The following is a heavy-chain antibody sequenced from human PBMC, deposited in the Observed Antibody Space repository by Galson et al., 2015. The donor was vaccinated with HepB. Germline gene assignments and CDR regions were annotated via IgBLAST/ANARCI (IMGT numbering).Heavy chain of an antibody. V-gene: IGHV3-33*01. CDR2: IWYDGSNK. Sequence: SLRLSCAASGFTFSSYGMHWVRQAPGKGLEWVAVIWYDGSNKYYADSVKGRFTISRDNSKNTLYLQMNSLRAEDTAVYYCARMLLWFGELLEGNWFDPWGQGTLVTVSS. J-gene: IGHJ5*02. CDR3: ARMLLWFGELLEGNWFDP. D-gene: IGHD3-10*01. CDR1: GFTFSSYG.